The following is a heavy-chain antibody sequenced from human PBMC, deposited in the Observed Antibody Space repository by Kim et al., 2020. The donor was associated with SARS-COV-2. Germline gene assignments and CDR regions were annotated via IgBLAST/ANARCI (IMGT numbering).Heavy chain of an antibody. CDR3: ARDIAAAGQHFDY. Sequence: SETLSLTCTVSGGSISSSSYYWGWIRQPPGKGLEWIGSIYYSGSTYYNPSLKSRVTISVDTSKNQFSLKLSSVTAADTAVYYCARDIAAAGQHFDYWGQGTLVTVSS. J-gene: IGHJ4*02. D-gene: IGHD6-13*01. CDR2: IYYSGST. CDR1: GGSISSSSYY. V-gene: IGHV4-39*07.